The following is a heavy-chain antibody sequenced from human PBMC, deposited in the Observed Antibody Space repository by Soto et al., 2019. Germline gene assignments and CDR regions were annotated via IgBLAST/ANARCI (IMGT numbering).Heavy chain of an antibody. CDR2: IYWDDST. CDR1: GVSFTTNGVG. CDR3: GHRRPEPGPAFDL. Sequence: QITLKESGPTLVKPTETLTLTCSFSGVSFTTNGVGVGWIRQPPGKALEWLALIYWDDSTRYNPSVRSRVTITKDISKNVVVLTMTNMEPVDTGTYYCGHRRPEPGPAFDLWGQGTMVTVSS. V-gene: IGHV2-5*02. J-gene: IGHJ3*01.